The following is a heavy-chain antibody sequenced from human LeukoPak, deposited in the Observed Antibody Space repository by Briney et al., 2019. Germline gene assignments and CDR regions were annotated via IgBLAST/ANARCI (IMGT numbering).Heavy chain of an antibody. CDR2: ISAYTGST. CDR3: ARTVGATGVFDI. J-gene: IGHJ3*02. CDR1: GYTFINYG. V-gene: IGHV1-18*01. D-gene: IGHD1-26*01. Sequence: ASVKVSCKASGYTFINYGLTWVRQAPGQGFQWMGWISAYTGSTNYAQKFQGRVTMPTDPSTSTAYMELRSLTSNDTAVYYCARTVGATGVFDIWGQGTMVIVSS.